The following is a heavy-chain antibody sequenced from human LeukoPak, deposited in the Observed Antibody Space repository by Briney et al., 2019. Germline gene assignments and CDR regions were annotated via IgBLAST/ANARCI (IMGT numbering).Heavy chain of an antibody. CDR2: ISVSGGST. D-gene: IGHD3-22*01. J-gene: IGHJ4*02. V-gene: IGHV3-23*01. CDR1: GFTFSSYA. CDR3: AKDPSVSGYAVDY. Sequence: GGSLRLSCAASGFTFSSYAMNWVRQAPGKGLEWVSAISVSGGSTYYADSVKGRFTISRDNSKNTLYLQMSSLRAEDTAVYYCAKDPSVSGYAVDYWGQGTLVTVSS.